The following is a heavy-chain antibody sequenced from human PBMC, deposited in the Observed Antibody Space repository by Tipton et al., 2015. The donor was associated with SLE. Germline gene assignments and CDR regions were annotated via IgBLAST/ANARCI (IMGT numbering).Heavy chain of an antibody. CDR2: IYYSWST. D-gene: IGHD5-18*01. V-gene: IGHV4-39*01. CDR3: ARPRYNGATDY. Sequence: TLSLTCTVSGGSISSSNYYWGWIRQPPGKGLEWIGIIYYSWSTYYNPSLNSRITISVDTSKNQFSLKLSSVTAADTAVYYCARPRYNGATDYWGQGTLVTVSS. J-gene: IGHJ4*02. CDR1: GGSISSSNYY.